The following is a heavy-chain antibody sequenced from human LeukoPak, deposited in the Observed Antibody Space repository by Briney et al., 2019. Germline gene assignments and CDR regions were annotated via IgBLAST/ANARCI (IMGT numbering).Heavy chain of an antibody. D-gene: IGHD6-13*01. CDR1: GGTFSSYA. V-gene: IGHV1-69*05. CDR3: AREVSYSSSWYYFDY. CDR2: IIPIFGTA. J-gene: IGHJ4*02. Sequence: ASVKVSCKASGGTFSSYAISWVRQAPGQGLEWMGGIIPIFGTANYAQKLQGRVTMTTDTSTSTAYMELRSLRSDDTAVYYCAREVSYSSSWYYFDYWGQGTLVTVSS.